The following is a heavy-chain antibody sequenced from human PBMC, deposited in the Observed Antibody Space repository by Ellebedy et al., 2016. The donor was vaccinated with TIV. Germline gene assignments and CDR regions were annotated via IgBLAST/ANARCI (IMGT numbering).Heavy chain of an antibody. CDR1: GFTFDDYA. D-gene: IGHD3-16*01. Sequence: GGSLRLXCAASGFTFDDYAMHWVRQAPGKGLEWVSGISWNSGSIGYADSVKGRFTISRDNAKNSLYLQMNSLRAEDTAVYYCARDQTHYGYQGYFDHWGQGTLVTVSS. V-gene: IGHV3-9*01. CDR2: ISWNSGSI. J-gene: IGHJ4*02. CDR3: ARDQTHYGYQGYFDH.